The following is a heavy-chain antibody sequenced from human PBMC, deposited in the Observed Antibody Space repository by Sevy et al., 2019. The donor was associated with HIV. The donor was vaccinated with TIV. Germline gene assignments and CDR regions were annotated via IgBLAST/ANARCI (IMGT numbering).Heavy chain of an antibody. CDR1: GGSISSYY. CDR2: IYYSGTT. J-gene: IGHJ4*02. CDR3: ARGSATGYYFDY. V-gene: IGHV4-59*01. D-gene: IGHD6-13*01. Sequence: SETLSLTCTVSGGSISSYYWSWIRQPPGKGLEWIGYIYYSGTTNYNHSLRSRVTISLDTSKNQFSLNLSSVTAADTAVYYCARGSATGYYFDYWGQRTLVTVSS.